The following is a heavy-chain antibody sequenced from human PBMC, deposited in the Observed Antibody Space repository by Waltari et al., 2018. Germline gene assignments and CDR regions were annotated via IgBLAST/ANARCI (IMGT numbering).Heavy chain of an antibody. D-gene: IGHD3-3*01. Sequence: QVQLVQSGAEVTKPGSSVKVSCKASGGTFSSYAISWVRQAPGQGLEWMGGIIPIFGTANYAQKFQGRVTITADESTSTAYMELSSLRSEDTAVYYCARAITIFGVVMVPGRGYFDLWGRGTLVTVSS. V-gene: IGHV1-69*12. CDR2: IIPIFGTA. CDR1: GGTFSSYA. J-gene: IGHJ2*01. CDR3: ARAITIFGVVMVPGRGYFDL.